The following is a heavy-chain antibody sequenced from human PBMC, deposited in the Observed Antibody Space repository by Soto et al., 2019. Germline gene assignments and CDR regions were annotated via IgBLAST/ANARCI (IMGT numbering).Heavy chain of an antibody. D-gene: IGHD5-12*01. Sequence: SVKVSCKASGGTFSSYAISWVRQAPGQGLEWMGGIIPIFGTANYAQKFQGRVTITADESTSTAYMELSSLRSEDTAVYYCARHPGHSVYDGGPYYYYMDVWGNGTTVTVSS. CDR3: ARHPGHSVYDGGPYYYYMDV. CDR2: IIPIFGTA. J-gene: IGHJ6*03. V-gene: IGHV1-69*13. CDR1: GGTFSSYA.